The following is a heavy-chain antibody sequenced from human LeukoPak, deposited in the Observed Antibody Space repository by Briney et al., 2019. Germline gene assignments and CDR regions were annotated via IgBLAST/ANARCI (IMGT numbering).Heavy chain of an antibody. Sequence: GGSLRLSCTASGFTFGDYAMSWVRQAPGKGLEWVSVIYSGGSTYYADSVKGRFTISRDNSKNTLYLQMNSLRAEDTAVYYCASKPFDYWGQGTLVTVSS. CDR2: IYSGGST. CDR1: GFTFGDYA. CDR3: ASKPFDY. J-gene: IGHJ4*02. V-gene: IGHV3-66*01.